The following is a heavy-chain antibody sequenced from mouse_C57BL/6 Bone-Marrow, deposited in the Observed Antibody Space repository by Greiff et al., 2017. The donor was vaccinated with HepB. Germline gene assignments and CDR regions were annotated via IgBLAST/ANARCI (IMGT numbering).Heavy chain of an antibody. CDR1: GYTFTDYN. J-gene: IGHJ2*01. CDR2: INPNNGGT. CDR3: ASLLWGWFDY. V-gene: IGHV1-22*01. Sequence: VQLQQSGPELVKPGASVKMSCKASGYTFTDYNMHWVKQSHGKSLEWIGYINPNNGGTSYNQKFKGKATLTVNKSSSTAYMELRSLTSEDSAVYYWASLLWGWFDYWGQGTTLTVSS. D-gene: IGHD2-10*01.